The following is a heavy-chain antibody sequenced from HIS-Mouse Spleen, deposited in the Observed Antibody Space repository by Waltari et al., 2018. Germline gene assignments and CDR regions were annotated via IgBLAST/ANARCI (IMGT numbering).Heavy chain of an antibody. D-gene: IGHD3-10*01. V-gene: IGHV3-23*01. CDR3: AQNYYGSGSYYY. CDR1: GFSFRSYA. Sequence: EVQLLESGGGLVQHGGSLRLSCSASGFSFRSYAMSGVRQAPGKGLEWVSAISGSGGSTYYADSVKGRFTISRDNSKNTLYLQMNSLRAEDTAVYYCAQNYYGSGSYYYWGQGTLVTVSS. J-gene: IGHJ4*02. CDR2: ISGSGGST.